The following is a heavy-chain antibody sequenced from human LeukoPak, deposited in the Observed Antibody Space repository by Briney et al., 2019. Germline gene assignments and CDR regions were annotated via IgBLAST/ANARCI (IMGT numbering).Heavy chain of an antibody. J-gene: IGHJ4*02. V-gene: IGHV4-34*01. CDR3: ARGVWMVRGVISRPFDY. Sequence: PGGSLRLSCAASGFTVSSNYMSWVRQPPGKGLEWIGEINHSGSTNYNPSLKSRVTISVDTSKNQFSLKLSSVTAADTAVYYCARGVWMVRGVISRPFDYWGQGTLVTVSS. D-gene: IGHD3-10*01. CDR1: GFTVSSNY. CDR2: INHSGST.